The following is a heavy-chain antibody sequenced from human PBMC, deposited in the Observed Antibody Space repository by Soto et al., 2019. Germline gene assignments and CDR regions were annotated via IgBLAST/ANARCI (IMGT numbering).Heavy chain of an antibody. V-gene: IGHV1-3*01. J-gene: IGHJ3*02. Sequence: ASVKVSCKASGYTFTSYAMHWVRQAPGQRLEWMGWINAGNGNTKYSQKFQGRVTITRDTSASTAYMELSSLRSEDTAVYYCASRFYDILTGYYIGLALDAFDIWGQGTMVTVSS. CDR1: GYTFTSYA. CDR3: ASRFYDILTGYYIGLALDAFDI. CDR2: INAGNGNT. D-gene: IGHD3-9*01.